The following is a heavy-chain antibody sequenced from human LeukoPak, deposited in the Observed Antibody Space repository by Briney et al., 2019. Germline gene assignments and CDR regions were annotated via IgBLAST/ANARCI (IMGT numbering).Heavy chain of an antibody. CDR1: GGTFSSYA. J-gene: IGHJ4*02. Sequence: EASVKVSCKASGGTFSSYAISWVRQAPGQGLEWMGGIIPIFGTANYAQKFQGRATITADKSTSTAYMELSSLRSEDTAVYYCAREKFGFGELSYKRPPHKYYFDYWGQGTLVTVSS. CDR2: IIPIFGTA. V-gene: IGHV1-69*06. CDR3: AREKFGFGELSYKRPPHKYYFDY. D-gene: IGHD3-10*01.